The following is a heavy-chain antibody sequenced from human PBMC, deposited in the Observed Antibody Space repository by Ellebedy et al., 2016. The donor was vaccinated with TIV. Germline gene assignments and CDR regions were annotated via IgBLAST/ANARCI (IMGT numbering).Heavy chain of an antibody. CDR2: INPDSGGT. CDR1: GYTFTGYY. CDR3: ARMRHGTSALDY. D-gene: IGHD2-2*01. Sequence: ASVQVSCKTSGYTFTGYYIHWVRQAPGQGLEWMGWINPDSGGTNYAQKFQGWVTMTRDTSITAAYMELSRLTSDDTAVYFCARMRHGTSALDYWGQGTLITVSS. V-gene: IGHV1-2*04. J-gene: IGHJ4*02.